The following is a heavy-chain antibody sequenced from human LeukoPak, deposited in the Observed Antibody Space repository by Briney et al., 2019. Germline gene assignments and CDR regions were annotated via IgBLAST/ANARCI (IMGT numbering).Heavy chain of an antibody. J-gene: IGHJ4*02. CDR1: GFTFSDYY. CDR3: AKAGRSTSCYFSY. D-gene: IGHD2-2*01. CDR2: ISSSSSYT. Sequence: GGYLRLSCAASGFTFSDYYMSWIRQAPGKGLEWVSYISSSSSYTNYADSVKGRFTISRDNAKNSLYLQMNSLRAEDTAVYYCAKAGRSTSCYFSYWGQGTLVTVSS. V-gene: IGHV3-11*05.